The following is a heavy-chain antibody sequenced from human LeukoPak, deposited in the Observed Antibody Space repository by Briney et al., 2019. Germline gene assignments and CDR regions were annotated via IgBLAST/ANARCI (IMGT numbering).Heavy chain of an antibody. V-gene: IGHV3-20*04. D-gene: IGHD6-13*01. Sequence: GGSLRLSCAASGFPFVDFAMAWVPQAPGRGVEGVSGINWNGGSTGYADSVKGRFTISRDNAKSSLYLQMNSLRAEDTALYYCARGTLKAAATDFDYWGQGTLVTVSS. J-gene: IGHJ4*02. CDR2: INWNGGST. CDR1: GFPFVDFA. CDR3: ARGTLKAAATDFDY.